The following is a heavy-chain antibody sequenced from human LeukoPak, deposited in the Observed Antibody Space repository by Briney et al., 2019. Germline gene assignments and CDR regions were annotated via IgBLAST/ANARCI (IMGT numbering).Heavy chain of an antibody. CDR2: VRSKAYGGTT. CDR3: TRDRAAPPYYYSYGMDV. V-gene: IGHV3-49*04. Sequence: PGGSLRLSCTASGFTFGYYAMSWVRQAPGKGLAWVGFVRSKAYGGTTEYAASVKSRFTISRDDSKSIAYLQMNSLKTEDTAVYYCTRDRAAPPYYYSYGMDVWGQGTTVTASS. J-gene: IGHJ6*02. D-gene: IGHD3-10*01. CDR1: GFTFGYYA.